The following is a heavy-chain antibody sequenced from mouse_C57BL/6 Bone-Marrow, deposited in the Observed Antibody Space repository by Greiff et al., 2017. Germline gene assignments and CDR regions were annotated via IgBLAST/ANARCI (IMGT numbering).Heavy chain of an antibody. D-gene: IGHD1-1*01. J-gene: IGHJ4*01. CDR1: GFSFNTYA. CDR3: VTTVVGYAMDY. V-gene: IGHV10-1*01. Sequence: EVQGVESGGGLVQPKGSLKLSCAASGFSFNTYAMNWVRQAPGKGLEWVARIRSKSNNYATYYADSVKDRFTISRDDSESMLYLQMNNLKTEDTAMYYCVTTVVGYAMDYWGQGTSVTVSS. CDR2: IRSKSNNYAT.